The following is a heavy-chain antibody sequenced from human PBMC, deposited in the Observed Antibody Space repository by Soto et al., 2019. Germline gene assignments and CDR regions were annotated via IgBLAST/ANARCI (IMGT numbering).Heavy chain of an antibody. CDR2: IYSGGST. Sequence: GGSLRLSCAASGFTVSSNYMSWVRQAPGKGLEWVSVIYSGGSTYYADSVKGRFTISRDNSKNTLYLQMNSLRAEDTAVYYCASTMIRGVTRYYYYYGMDVWGQGTTVTVSS. V-gene: IGHV3-53*01. D-gene: IGHD3-10*01. J-gene: IGHJ6*02. CDR1: GFTVSSNY. CDR3: ASTMIRGVTRYYYYYGMDV.